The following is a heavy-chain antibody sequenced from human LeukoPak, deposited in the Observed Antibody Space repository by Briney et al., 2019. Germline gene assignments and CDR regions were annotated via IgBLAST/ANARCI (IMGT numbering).Heavy chain of an antibody. Sequence: GRSLRLSCAASGFTLSSYALHWVRQAPGKGLEWVAVLSFDGTITYYADSVKGRFTISRDNSKNTLYLQLNSLRAEDTAVYYCARDSTYYYDSGSSGPHYFGYWGQGTLVTVSS. CDR3: ARDSTYYYDSGSSGPHYFGY. J-gene: IGHJ4*02. D-gene: IGHD3-10*01. CDR2: LSFDGTIT. CDR1: GFTLSSYA. V-gene: IGHV3-30*04.